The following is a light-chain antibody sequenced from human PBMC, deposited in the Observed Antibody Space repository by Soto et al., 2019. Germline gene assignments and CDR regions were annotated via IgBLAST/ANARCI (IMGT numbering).Light chain of an antibody. V-gene: IGKV3-11*01. CDR3: QQRSNWPFLT. J-gene: IGKJ4*01. Sequence: EIVLTQSPATLSLSPGERATLSCRASQSVSSYLAWYQQKPGQAPRLLIYDASNRATGIPAGFSGSGSGTDFTLTISRLEPDDFAVYYCQQRSNWPFLTFGGGTKVEIK. CDR1: QSVSSY. CDR2: DAS.